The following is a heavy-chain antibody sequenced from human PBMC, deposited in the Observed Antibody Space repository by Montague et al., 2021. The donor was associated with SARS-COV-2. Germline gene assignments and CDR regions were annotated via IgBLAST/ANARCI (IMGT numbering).Heavy chain of an antibody. Sequence: SETLSFTCTVSGDSISSSSYNWGWIRQPPGKGLEWIGSVHYSGRPXYNPSLKSRVTIYVDTSKNQLSLKLSSVTAADTAVYYCTRHVHMTWPEPSPGFDYWGQGTLVTVSS. CDR1: GDSISSSSYN. CDR3: TRHVHMTWPEPSPGFDY. CDR2: VHYSGRP. D-gene: IGHD1-1*01. J-gene: IGHJ4*02. V-gene: IGHV4-39*01.